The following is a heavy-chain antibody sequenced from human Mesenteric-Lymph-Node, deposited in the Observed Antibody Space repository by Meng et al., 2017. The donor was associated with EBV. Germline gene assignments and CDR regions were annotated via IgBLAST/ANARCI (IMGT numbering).Heavy chain of an antibody. D-gene: IGHD1-7*01. CDR3: ARQVGNYVGFDF. Sequence: TLEESGPTLVKPTQTLTLTCSFSGFSLFTTGVRVGWIRQPPGKALECLALTSWDDDERYSPSLKSRLTITKDTSRNQVVLTLTNMDPVDTGTYYCARQVGNYVGFDFWGPGTLVTVSS. V-gene: IGHV2-5*02. J-gene: IGHJ4*02. CDR2: TSWDDDE. CDR1: GFSLFTTGVR.